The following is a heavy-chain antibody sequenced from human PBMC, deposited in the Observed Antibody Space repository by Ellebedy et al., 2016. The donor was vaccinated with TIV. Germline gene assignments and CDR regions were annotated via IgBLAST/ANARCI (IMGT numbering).Heavy chain of an antibody. CDR3: AVSYYDILTGYEYYGMDV. CDR1: GGSISSYY. D-gene: IGHD3-9*01. V-gene: IGHV4-59*08. CDR2: IYYSGST. Sequence: MPSETLSLTCTVSGGSISSYYWSWIRQPPGKGLEWIGYIYYSGSTNYNPSLKSRVTISVDTSKNQFSLKLSSVTAADTAVYYCAVSYYDILTGYEYYGMDVWGQGTTVTVSS. J-gene: IGHJ6*02.